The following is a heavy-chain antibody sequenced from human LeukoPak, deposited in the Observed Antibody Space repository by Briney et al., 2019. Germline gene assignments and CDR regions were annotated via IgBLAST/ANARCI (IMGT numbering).Heavy chain of an antibody. CDR1: GGSISSGGYY. V-gene: IGHV4-31*03. CDR2: IYYSGST. J-gene: IGHJ5*02. Sequence: SQTLSLTCTVSGGSISSGGYYWSWIRQHPGKGLEWIGYIYYSGSTYYNPSLKSRVTISVDTSKSQFSLKLSSATAADTAVYYCARDHGQMLAWFDPWGQGTLVTVSS. CDR3: ARDHGQMLAWFDP. D-gene: IGHD2-2*01.